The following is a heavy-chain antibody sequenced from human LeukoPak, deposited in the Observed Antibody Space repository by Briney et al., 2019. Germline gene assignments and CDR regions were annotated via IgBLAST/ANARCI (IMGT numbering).Heavy chain of an antibody. Sequence: PSETLSLTCTVSGGSISSGSYYWSWIRQPAGKGLEWIGRIYTSGSTNYNPSLKSRVTISVDTSKNQFSLKLSSVTAADTAVYYCAREYPTSGRYCISTSRYNYYYYGMDVWGQGTTVTVSS. D-gene: IGHD2-2*02. V-gene: IGHV4-61*02. CDR1: GGSISSGSYY. CDR3: AREYPTSGRYCISTSRYNYYYYGMDV. J-gene: IGHJ6*02. CDR2: IYTSGST.